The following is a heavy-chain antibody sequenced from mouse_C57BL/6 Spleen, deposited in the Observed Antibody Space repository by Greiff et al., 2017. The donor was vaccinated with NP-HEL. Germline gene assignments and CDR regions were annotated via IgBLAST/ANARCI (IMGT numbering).Heavy chain of an antibody. CDR2: IHPNSGST. J-gene: IGHJ4*01. CDR1: GYTFTSYW. V-gene: IGHV1-64*01. CDR3: AGDYYGSSYAMDY. D-gene: IGHD1-1*01. Sequence: VQLQQPGAELVKPGASVKLSCKASGYTFTSYWMHWVKQRPGQGLEWIGMIHPNSGSTNYNEKFKSKATLTVDKSSSTAYMQLSSLTSEDSAVYDCAGDYYGSSYAMDYWGQGTSVTVSS.